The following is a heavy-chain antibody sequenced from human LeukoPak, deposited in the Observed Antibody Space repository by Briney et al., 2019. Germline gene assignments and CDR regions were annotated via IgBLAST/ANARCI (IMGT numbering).Heavy chain of an antibody. Sequence: SETLSLTCTVSGGSISSSSYYWSWIRQPPGKGLEWIGYIYYSGSTNYNPSLKSRVTISVDTSKNQFSLKLSSVTAADTAVYYCARHISSGPFGGDAFDIWGQGTMVTVSS. CDR2: IYYSGST. D-gene: IGHD6-25*01. CDR1: GGSISSSSYY. J-gene: IGHJ3*02. CDR3: ARHISSGPFGGDAFDI. V-gene: IGHV4-61*01.